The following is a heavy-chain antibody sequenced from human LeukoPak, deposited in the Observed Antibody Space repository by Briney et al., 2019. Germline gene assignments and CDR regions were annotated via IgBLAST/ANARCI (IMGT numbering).Heavy chain of an antibody. Sequence: PGGSLRLSCAASGFTVSSNYMSWVRQAPGKGLEWVSVIYSGGSTYYADSVKGRFTNSRDNSKNTLYLQMNSLRAEDTAVYYCARDYSSSFGDAFDIWGQGTMVTVSS. CDR2: IYSGGST. J-gene: IGHJ3*02. D-gene: IGHD6-13*01. V-gene: IGHV3-66*01. CDR3: ARDYSSSFGDAFDI. CDR1: GFTVSSNY.